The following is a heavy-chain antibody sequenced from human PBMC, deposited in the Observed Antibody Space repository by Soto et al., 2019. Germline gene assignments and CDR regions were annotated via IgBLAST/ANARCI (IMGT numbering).Heavy chain of an antibody. J-gene: IGHJ4*02. CDR1: GGTFSSYA. Sequence: QVQLVQSGAEVKKPGSSVKVSCKASGGTFSSYAISWVRQAPGQGLEWMGGIIPISGTANYAQKLQGRVTITADESTSTAYMELSNLRSVDTAVHYCASLRANLAYCGGDCPSYFDYWGQGTLVTVSS. V-gene: IGHV1-69*01. CDR3: ASLRANLAYCGGDCPSYFDY. D-gene: IGHD2-21*02. CDR2: IIPISGTA.